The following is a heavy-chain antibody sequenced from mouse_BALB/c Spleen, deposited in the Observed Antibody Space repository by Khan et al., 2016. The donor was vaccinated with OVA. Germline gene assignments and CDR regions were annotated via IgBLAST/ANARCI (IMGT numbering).Heavy chain of an antibody. J-gene: IGHJ4*01. CDR3: ARAGSRYNYAMDS. Sequence: EVQLVESGPGLVEPSQSLSLTCTVTGYSITSDYAWNWIRQFPGNKLEWMGYISYSGSTNYNPALKSRFSITRDTSKNQFSLQLNSLTTEDTATYYCARAGSRYNYAMDSWGPGTSVTVSS. CDR1: GYSITSDYA. D-gene: IGHD1-1*01. V-gene: IGHV3-2*02. CDR2: ISYSGST.